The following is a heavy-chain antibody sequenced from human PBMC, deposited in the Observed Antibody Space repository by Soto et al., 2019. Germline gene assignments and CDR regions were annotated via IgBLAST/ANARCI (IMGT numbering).Heavy chain of an antibody. CDR2: IYWDDDK. V-gene: IGHV2-5*02. Sequence: QITLKESGPTLVTPTQPLTMTCPFSGFSLSTSGLGVGWIRQPPGKALEWLALIYWDDDKRHSPSLKSRLTITQDTSKTQVVLTRTTMDPVDTATDYCANKRFGDFAFDFWGEGTLVTVSS. D-gene: IGHD3-10*01. CDR3: ANKRFGDFAFDF. J-gene: IGHJ4*02. CDR1: GFSLSTSGLG.